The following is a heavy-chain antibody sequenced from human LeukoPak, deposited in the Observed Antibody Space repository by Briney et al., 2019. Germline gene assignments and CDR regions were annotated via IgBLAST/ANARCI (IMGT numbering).Heavy chain of an antibody. CDR3: ARGERWDDAFDI. CDR2: INPSGGNT. V-gene: IGHV1-46*01. CDR1: GYTFTSHY. Sequence: ASVKVSCKPSGYTFTSHYMPWVRQAPGRGLEWMGVINPSGGNTNYAQNFQGRVTTTMDTSTSTVYMELSSLNSEDTAVYFCARGERWDDAFDIWGQGTMVTVSS. J-gene: IGHJ3*02. D-gene: IGHD1-26*01.